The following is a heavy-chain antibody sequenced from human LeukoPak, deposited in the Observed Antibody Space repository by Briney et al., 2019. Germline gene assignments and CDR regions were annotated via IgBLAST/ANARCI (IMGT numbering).Heavy chain of an antibody. D-gene: IGHD5-24*01. V-gene: IGHV4-59*01. Sequence: PSETLSLTCTVSGGSMSTFYWSWIRQPPGKGLEGIGYVYYDGNNDYNPSLKSRVTTSIDTSKKQFSLKLTSVTAADTAVYYCARVKDDNNYDRAFDIWGQGTMVTVSS. CDR2: VYYDGNN. J-gene: IGHJ3*02. CDR3: ARVKDDNNYDRAFDI. CDR1: GGSMSTFY.